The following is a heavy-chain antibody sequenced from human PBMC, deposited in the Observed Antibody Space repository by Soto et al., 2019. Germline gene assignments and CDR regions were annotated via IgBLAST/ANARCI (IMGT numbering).Heavy chain of an antibody. D-gene: IGHD2-15*01. Sequence: GGSLRLSCAASGFTFSSYGMHWVRQAPGKGLEWVAVISYDGSNKYYADSVKGRFTISRDNSKNTLYLQMNSLRAEDTAVYYCAKALVRYCSGGSCYSGGSDYWGQGTLVTVSS. CDR1: GFTFSSYG. CDR3: AKALVRYCSGGSCYSGGSDY. CDR2: ISYDGSNK. J-gene: IGHJ4*02. V-gene: IGHV3-30*18.